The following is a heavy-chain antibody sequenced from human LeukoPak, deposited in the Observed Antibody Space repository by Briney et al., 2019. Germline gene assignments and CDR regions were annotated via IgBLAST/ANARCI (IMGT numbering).Heavy chain of an antibody. J-gene: IGHJ4*02. Sequence: ASVKVSCKASGYTFTGYYLHWVRQAPGQGLEWMGWINPNSGGTNYAQRFQGRVTMTRDTSISTAYMELSRLRSDDTAVYYWARFLAGYGDYRYYFDFWGQGTLVIISS. CDR1: GYTFTGYY. V-gene: IGHV1-2*02. CDR2: INPNSGGT. CDR3: ARFLAGYGDYRYYFDF. D-gene: IGHD4-17*01.